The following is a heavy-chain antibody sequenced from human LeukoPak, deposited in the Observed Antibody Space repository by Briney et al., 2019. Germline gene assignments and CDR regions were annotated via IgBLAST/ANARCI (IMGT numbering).Heavy chain of an antibody. J-gene: IGHJ4*02. V-gene: IGHV1-2*04. CDR1: GGTFSSYA. Sequence: GSSVKVSCKASGGTFSSYAISWVRQAPGQGLEWMGWINPNSGGTNYAQKFQGWVTMTRDTSISTAYMELSRLRSDDTAVYYCARGMYSDDSSGFDYWGQGTLVTVSS. CDR2: INPNSGGT. D-gene: IGHD3-22*01. CDR3: ARGMYSDDSSGFDY.